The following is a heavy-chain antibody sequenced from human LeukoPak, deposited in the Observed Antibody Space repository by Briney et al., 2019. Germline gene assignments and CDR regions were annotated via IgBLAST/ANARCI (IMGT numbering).Heavy chain of an antibody. Sequence: GGSLRLSCAASGFTFSSYAMSWVRQAPGKGLEWVSAISGSGGSTYYADSVKGRFTISRDNSKNTLYLQMNGLRAEDTAVYYCAKVVGVVMAQYFQHWGQGTLVTVSS. CDR2: ISGSGGST. D-gene: IGHD3-3*01. CDR3: AKVVGVVMAQYFQH. V-gene: IGHV3-23*01. CDR1: GFTFSSYA. J-gene: IGHJ1*01.